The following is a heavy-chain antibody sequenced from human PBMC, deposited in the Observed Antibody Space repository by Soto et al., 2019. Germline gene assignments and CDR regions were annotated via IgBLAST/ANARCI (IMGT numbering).Heavy chain of an antibody. Sequence: SETLSLTCTVSGGSISSYYWSWIRQPPGKGLEWIGNIYYSGSTNYYPSLKSRVTISVDTSKNQFSLKLSSVTAADTAVYYCARGVTMVRGVIHTPYFDYWGQGTLVTVSS. V-gene: IGHV4-59*12. CDR3: ARGVTMVRGVIHTPYFDY. J-gene: IGHJ4*02. D-gene: IGHD3-10*01. CDR1: GGSISSYY. CDR2: IYYSGST.